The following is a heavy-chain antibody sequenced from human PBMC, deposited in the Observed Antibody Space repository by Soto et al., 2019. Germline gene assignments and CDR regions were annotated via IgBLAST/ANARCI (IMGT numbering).Heavy chain of an antibody. CDR1: GGSVSSGSYY. D-gene: IGHD6-13*01. V-gene: IGHV4-61*01. CDR3: ARAVAAAGNLIY. J-gene: IGHJ4*02. CDR2: IYYSGST. Sequence: SETLSLTCTVSGGSVSSGSYYWSWIRQPPGKGLEWIGYIYYSGSTNYNPSLKSRVTISVDTSKNQFSLKLSSVTAADTAVYYCARAVAAAGNLIYWGQGTLVTVSS.